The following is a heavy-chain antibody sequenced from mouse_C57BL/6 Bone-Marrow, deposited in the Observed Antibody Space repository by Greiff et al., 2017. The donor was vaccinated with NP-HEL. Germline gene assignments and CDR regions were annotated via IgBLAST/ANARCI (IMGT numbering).Heavy chain of an antibody. CDR2: INPNNGGT. CDR3: ARSRNLVLRSHYFDY. Sequence: EVQLQQSGPELVKPGASVKISCKASGYTFTDYYMNWVKQSHGKSLEWIGDINPNNGGTSYNQKFKGKATLTVDKSSSTAYMELRSLTSEDSAVYYCARSRNLVLRSHYFDYWGQGTTLTVSS. V-gene: IGHV1-26*01. D-gene: IGHD1-1*01. CDR1: GYTFTDYY. J-gene: IGHJ2*01.